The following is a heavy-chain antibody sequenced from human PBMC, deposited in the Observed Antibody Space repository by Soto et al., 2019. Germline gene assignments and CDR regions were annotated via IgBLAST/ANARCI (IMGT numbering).Heavy chain of an antibody. D-gene: IGHD2-2*01. J-gene: IGHJ6*03. CDR2: IYYSGST. CDR1: GGSISSGGYY. V-gene: IGHV4-31*03. Sequence: QVQLQESGPGLVKPSQTLSLTCTVSGGSISSGGYYWSWIRQHPGKGLEWIGYIYYSGSTYYNPSLKSRVTISVDTSKNQFSLKLSSVTAADTAVYYCARMGYCSSTSCYERGYYYYMDVWGKGTTVTVSS. CDR3: ARMGYCSSTSCYERGYYYYMDV.